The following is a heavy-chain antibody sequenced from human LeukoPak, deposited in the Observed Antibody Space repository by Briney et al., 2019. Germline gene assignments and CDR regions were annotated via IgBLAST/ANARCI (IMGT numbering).Heavy chain of an antibody. J-gene: IGHJ3*02. CDR3: ARDLGMGYKNAFDI. CDR1: GFTYSSYW. CDR2: IKQDGSEK. Sequence: GGSLRLSCAASGFTYSSYWMSWVRQAPGKGLEWVANIKQDGSEKYYVDSVKGRFTISRDNAKNSLYLQMNSMSAEDTAVYYCARDLGMGYKNAFDIWGQGTMVTVSS. D-gene: IGHD5-18*01. V-gene: IGHV3-7*01.